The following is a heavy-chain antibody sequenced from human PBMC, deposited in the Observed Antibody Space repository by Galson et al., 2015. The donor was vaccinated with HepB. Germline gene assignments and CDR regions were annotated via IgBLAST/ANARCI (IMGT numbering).Heavy chain of an antibody. D-gene: IGHD7-27*01. Sequence: CAISGDSVSSYSVAWNWIRQSPSRGLEWLGRTYYRSKWYIEYAVSVKSRITINPDTSNNQLSLHLNSVTPEDTAVYYCIREDWGSGIWWGQGTLVTVSS. CDR2: TYYRSKWYI. CDR3: IREDWGSGIW. J-gene: IGHJ4*02. CDR1: GDSVSSYSVA. V-gene: IGHV6-1*01.